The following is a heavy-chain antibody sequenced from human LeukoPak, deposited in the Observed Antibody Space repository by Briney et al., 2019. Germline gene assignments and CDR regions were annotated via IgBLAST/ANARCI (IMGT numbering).Heavy chain of an antibody. D-gene: IGHD6-13*01. CDR3: ARGQKLAS. J-gene: IGHJ5*02. Sequence: GGSLRLSCAASGFTFRNYAMSWVRQAPGKGLEWVSAISGSEGITFYADSVKGRFTISRDNAENSLYLQMNSLRADDTAVYYCARGQKLASWGQGTLVTVSS. CDR1: GFTFRNYA. V-gene: IGHV3-23*01. CDR2: ISGSEGIT.